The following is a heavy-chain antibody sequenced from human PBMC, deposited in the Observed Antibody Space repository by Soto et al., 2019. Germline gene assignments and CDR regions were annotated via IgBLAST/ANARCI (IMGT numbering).Heavy chain of an antibody. J-gene: IGHJ4*02. CDR3: ARSRSNYSDSRGSSYSTFDY. V-gene: IGHV1-69*12. Sequence: QVQLVQSGAEAKKPGSSVKVSCKTSGVTFSSYAISWVRQAPGQGLEWMGGIIPIFGTANYAQKFQGRVTITADESPSTAYMELRSLRSEDTAVYYCARSRSNYSDSRGSSYSTFDYWGPGPLVNVSS. CDR1: GVTFSSYA. CDR2: IIPIFGTA. D-gene: IGHD3-22*01.